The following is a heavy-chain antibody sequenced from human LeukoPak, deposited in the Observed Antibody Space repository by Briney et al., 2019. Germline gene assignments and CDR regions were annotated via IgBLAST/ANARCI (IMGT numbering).Heavy chain of an antibody. V-gene: IGHV4-34*01. CDR2: INHSGST. D-gene: IGHD3-10*01. Sequence: SETLSLTCAVYGGSFSGYYWSWIRQPPGKGLEWIGEINHSGSTNYNPSLNSRLSMSVDTPKKQFSLNLRSVTAADTAVYYCVRGPYGSSISNWFDPWGQGLLVTVSS. CDR3: VRGPYGSSISNWFDP. J-gene: IGHJ5*02. CDR1: GGSFSGYY.